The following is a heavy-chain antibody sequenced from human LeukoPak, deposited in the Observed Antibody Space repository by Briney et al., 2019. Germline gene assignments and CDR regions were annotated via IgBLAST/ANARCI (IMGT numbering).Heavy chain of an antibody. CDR1: GFPFSTYA. V-gene: IGHV3-23*01. D-gene: IGHD5-12*01. CDR3: AKVARPASALDFDY. Sequence: GGSLRLSCAASGFPFSTYAMGWVRQAPGKGLEWVSAISGSGGSTYYRDSVKGRFTISRDSSKNTLYLQMNSLRAEDTAVYYCAKVARPASALDFDYWGQGTLVTVSS. J-gene: IGHJ4*02. CDR2: ISGSGGST.